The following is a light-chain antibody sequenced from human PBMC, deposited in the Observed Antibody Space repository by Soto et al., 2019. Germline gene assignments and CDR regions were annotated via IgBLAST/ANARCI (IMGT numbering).Light chain of an antibody. V-gene: IGKV3-20*01. CDR1: QTITNNY. CDR3: QQYSSSPLT. J-gene: IGKJ1*01. CDR2: DAS. Sequence: EIVLTHSPGTLSLSPGERATLSCRASQTITNNYLAWYQQKPGQAPRLVIYDASSRATGIPDRFSASGSGTDFTLTISRLEPEDVAVYYCQQYSSSPLTFGQGTTGDIK.